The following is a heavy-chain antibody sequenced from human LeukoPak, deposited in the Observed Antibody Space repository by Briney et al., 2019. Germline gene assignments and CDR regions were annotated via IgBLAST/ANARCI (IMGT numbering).Heavy chain of an antibody. V-gene: IGHV3-74*01. Sequence: GGSLRLSCAASGFPFSTYWMNWIRQAPGKGLEWVSRINTEGTSTNYADSVKGRFTISRDNAKNTLYLQMNSLRADDTSVYYCARAPLMVRGITPPFDHWGQGTLVTVYS. CDR1: GFPFSTYW. J-gene: IGHJ4*02. CDR3: ARAPLMVRGITPPFDH. D-gene: IGHD3-10*01. CDR2: INTEGTST.